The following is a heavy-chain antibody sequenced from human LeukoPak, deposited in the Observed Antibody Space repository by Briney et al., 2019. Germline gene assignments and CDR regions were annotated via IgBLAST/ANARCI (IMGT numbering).Heavy chain of an antibody. Sequence: SVKVSCKASGGTFSSYAISWVRQAPGHGLEWMGRIIPILGIANYAQKFQGRVTMTRDTSISTAYMELSRLRSDDTAVYYCARNLLHTEGGGMDVWGQGTTVTVSS. CDR3: ARNLLHTEGGGMDV. D-gene: IGHD5-18*01. V-gene: IGHV1-69*04. CDR1: GGTFSSYA. CDR2: IIPILGIA. J-gene: IGHJ6*02.